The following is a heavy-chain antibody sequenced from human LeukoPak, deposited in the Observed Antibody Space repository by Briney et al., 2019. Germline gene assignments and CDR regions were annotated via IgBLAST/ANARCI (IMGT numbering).Heavy chain of an antibody. CDR3: ARQSHDFWSGYYFDY. CDR2: IYYSGGT. CDR1: GGSISSYY. Sequence: PSETLSLTCTVSGGSISSYYWSWIRQPPGKGLEWIGYIYYSGGTNYNPSLKSRVTISVDTSKNQFSLKLSSVTAADTAVYYCARQSHDFWSGYYFDYWGQGTLVTVSS. D-gene: IGHD3-3*01. V-gene: IGHV4-59*08. J-gene: IGHJ4*02.